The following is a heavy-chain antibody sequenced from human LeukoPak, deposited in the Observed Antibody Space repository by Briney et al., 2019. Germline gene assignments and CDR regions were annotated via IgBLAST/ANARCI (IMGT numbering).Heavy chain of an antibody. V-gene: IGHV3-66*01. CDR2: IYSGGST. Sequence: GGSLRLSCAASGFTFSSYSMNWVRQAPGKGLEWVSLIYSGGSTYYADSVKGRFTISRDNSMNTMFLQMNSLRAEDTAVYYCARVIAARHFDYRGQGTLVTVSS. D-gene: IGHD6-6*01. J-gene: IGHJ4*02. CDR1: GFTFSSYS. CDR3: ARVIAARHFDY.